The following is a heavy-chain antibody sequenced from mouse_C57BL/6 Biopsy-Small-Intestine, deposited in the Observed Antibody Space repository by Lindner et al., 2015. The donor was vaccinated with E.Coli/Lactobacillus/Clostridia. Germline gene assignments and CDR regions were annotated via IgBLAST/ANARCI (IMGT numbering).Heavy chain of an antibody. V-gene: IGHV2-6*03. CDR3: AKRDYYYGSSYAMDY. CDR1: GLSLTSYG. Sequence: VQLQESGPGLVTPSQSLSITCTVSGLSLTSYGVHWVRQPPGKGLEWLVVIWSDGSTTYNSALKSRLSISKDNSKSQVFLKMNSLQTDDTAMYYCAKRDYYYGSSYAMDYWGQGTSVTVSS. D-gene: IGHD1-1*01. CDR2: IWSDGST. J-gene: IGHJ4*01.